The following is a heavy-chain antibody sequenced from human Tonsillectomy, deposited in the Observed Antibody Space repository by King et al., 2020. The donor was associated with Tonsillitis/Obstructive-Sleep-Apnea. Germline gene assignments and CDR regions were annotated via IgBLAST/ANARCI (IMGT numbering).Heavy chain of an antibody. CDR1: GFTFSSYW. J-gene: IGHJ4*02. V-gene: IGHV3-74*01. CDR2: INSDGSST. CDR3: ARVSDGDYVFDY. D-gene: IGHD4-17*01. Sequence: VQLVESGGGLVQPGGSLRLSCAASGFTFSSYWMHWVRQAPGKGLVWVSRINSDGSSTSYADSVKGRFTISRDNAKKTLYLQMNSLRAEDTAVYYCARVSDGDYVFDYWGQGTLVTVSS.